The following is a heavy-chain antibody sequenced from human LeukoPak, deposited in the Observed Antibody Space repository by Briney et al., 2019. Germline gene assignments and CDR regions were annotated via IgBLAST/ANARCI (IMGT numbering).Heavy chain of an antibody. D-gene: IGHD6-13*01. Sequence: SETLSLTCTVSGYSISSGYYWGWIRQPPGKGLEWIGSIYHSGSTYYNPSLKSRVTISVDTSKNQFSLKLSSVTAPDTAVYYCARDFLAAGRWGQGTLVTVSS. CDR1: GYSISSGYY. V-gene: IGHV4-38-2*02. J-gene: IGHJ4*02. CDR3: ARDFLAAGR. CDR2: IYHSGST.